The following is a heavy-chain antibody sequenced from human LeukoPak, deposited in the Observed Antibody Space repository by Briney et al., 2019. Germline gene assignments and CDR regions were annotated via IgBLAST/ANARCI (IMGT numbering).Heavy chain of an antibody. D-gene: IGHD3-3*01. CDR1: GFTFSSYA. V-gene: IGHV3-30*01. J-gene: IGHJ4*02. CDR3: AREDFWSGYERGYFDY. CDR2: ISYDGSNK. Sequence: QPGRSLRLSCAASGFTFSSYAMHWVRQAPGKRLEWVAVISYDGSNKYYADSVKGRFTISRDNSKNTLYLQMNSLRAEDTAVYYCAREDFWSGYERGYFDYWGQGTLVTVSS.